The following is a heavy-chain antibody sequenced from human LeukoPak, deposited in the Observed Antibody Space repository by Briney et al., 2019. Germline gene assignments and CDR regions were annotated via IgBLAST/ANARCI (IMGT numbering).Heavy chain of an antibody. CDR3: ARGRRSIVATVFDY. CDR2: TNWNGGST. CDR1: GFTFDDYG. V-gene: IGHV3-20*04. Sequence: GGSLRLSCAASGFTFDDYGMSWVRQAPGKGLEWVSGTNWNGGSTGYADSVKGRFTISRDNAKNSLYLQMNSLRAEDTALYYCARGRRSIVATVFDYWGQGTLVTVSS. D-gene: IGHD5-12*01. J-gene: IGHJ4*02.